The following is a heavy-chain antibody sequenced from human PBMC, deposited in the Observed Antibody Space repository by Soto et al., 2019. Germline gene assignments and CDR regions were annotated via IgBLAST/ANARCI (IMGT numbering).Heavy chain of an antibody. D-gene: IGHD6-6*01. CDR3: AKASTGGSSDRYNWFDP. J-gene: IGHJ5*02. CDR1: GFTFSSYA. V-gene: IGHV3-23*01. CDR2: ISGSGGST. Sequence: GGSLRLSCAASGFTFSSYAMSWVRQAPGKGLEWVSAISGSGGSTYYADSVKGRFTISRDNSKNTLYLQMNSLRAEDTAVYYCAKASTGGSSDRYNWFDPWGQGTLVTVSS.